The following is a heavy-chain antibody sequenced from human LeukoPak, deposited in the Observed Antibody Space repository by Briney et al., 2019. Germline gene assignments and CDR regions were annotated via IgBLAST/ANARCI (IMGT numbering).Heavy chain of an antibody. D-gene: IGHD1-26*01. Sequence: QPGGSLRLSWAASGFTFSSYAMHWVRQAPGKGLEWVAVISYDGSNKYYADSVKGRFTISRDNSKNTLYLQMNSLRAEDTAVYYCARGEWELPFDYWGQGTLVTVSS. J-gene: IGHJ4*02. CDR1: GFTFSSYA. V-gene: IGHV3-30-3*01. CDR3: ARGEWELPFDY. CDR2: ISYDGSNK.